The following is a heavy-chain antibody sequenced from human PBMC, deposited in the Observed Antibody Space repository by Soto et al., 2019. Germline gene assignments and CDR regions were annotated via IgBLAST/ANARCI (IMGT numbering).Heavy chain of an antibody. J-gene: IGHJ5*02. D-gene: IGHD6-13*01. V-gene: IGHV3-23*01. Sequence: EVRLLESGGDLIQPGGSLRLSCAASGFSFSSYPMSWVRQAPGKGLEWVAAISGAGVSTYYADSVRGRFTISRENSKNTLYLQMSSLRAEDTALYYCAKDHLTSGGTFWFDPWGQGTLVTVSS. CDR2: ISGAGVST. CDR1: GFSFSSYP. CDR3: AKDHLTSGGTFWFDP.